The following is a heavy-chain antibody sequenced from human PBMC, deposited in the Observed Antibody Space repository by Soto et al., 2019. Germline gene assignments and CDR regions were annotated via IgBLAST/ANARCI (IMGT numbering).Heavy chain of an antibody. J-gene: IGHJ6*02. Sequence: PGESLKISCKGSGYIFTGHWIGWVRQMPGKGLEWMGIIYPGDSDTRYSPSFQGQVTISADKSISTAYLQWSSLKASDTAMYYCARQLGFNYYYYYGMDVWGQGTTVTVSS. CDR2: IYPGDSDT. CDR1: GYIFTGHW. CDR3: ARQLGFNYYYYYGMDV. D-gene: IGHD3-10*01. V-gene: IGHV5-51*01.